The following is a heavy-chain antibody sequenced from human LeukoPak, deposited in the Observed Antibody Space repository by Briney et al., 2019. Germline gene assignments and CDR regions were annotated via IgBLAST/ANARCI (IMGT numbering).Heavy chain of an antibody. V-gene: IGHV3-23*01. J-gene: IGHJ4*02. CDR3: AKDGAEYCTNGVCYDYFDY. CDR2: ISGSGGST. Sequence: GGSLRLSCAASGFTFSSYAMSWVRQAPGKGLEWVSAISGSGGSTYYADSVKGRFTISRDNSKNTLYLQMNSLRAEDTAVYYCAKDGAEYCTNGVCYDYFDYWDQGTLVTVSS. D-gene: IGHD2-8*01. CDR1: GFTFSSYA.